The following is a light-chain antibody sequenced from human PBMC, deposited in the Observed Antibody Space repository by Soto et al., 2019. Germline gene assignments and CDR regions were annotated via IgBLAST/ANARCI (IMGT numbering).Light chain of an antibody. J-gene: IGKJ4*01. CDR1: QSVSSGY. CDR2: GAS. V-gene: IGKV3-20*01. Sequence: EIVLTQSPGTLSLSPGERATLSCRASQSVSSGYLAWYQQKRGQPPRLLIYGASSRVTGIPDRFSGSGSGTDFTLTISRLEPEDFAVYYCQQYGSSPLTCGGGTKVEI. CDR3: QQYGSSPLT.